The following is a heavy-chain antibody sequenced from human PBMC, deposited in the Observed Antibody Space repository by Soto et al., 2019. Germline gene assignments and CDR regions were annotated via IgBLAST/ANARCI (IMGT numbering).Heavy chain of an antibody. V-gene: IGHV3-53*01. Sequence: GGSLRLSCAASGFTVSSNYMSWVRQAPGKGLEWVSVIYSGGSTYYADSVKGRFTISRDNSKNTLYLQMNSLRAEDTAVYYCARGPGGYCSGGSCYWFDPWGQGTLVTVSS. J-gene: IGHJ5*02. CDR1: GFTVSSNY. CDR3: ARGPGGYCSGGSCYWFDP. CDR2: IYSGGST. D-gene: IGHD2-15*01.